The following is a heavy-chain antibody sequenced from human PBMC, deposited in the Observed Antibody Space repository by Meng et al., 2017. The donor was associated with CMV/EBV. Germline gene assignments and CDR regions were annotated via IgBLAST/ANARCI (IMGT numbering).Heavy chain of an antibody. Sequence: SETLSLTCTVSGGSISSSSDYWGWRRQPPGKGLEWFVRIYNSRSTYYNPSLKCRVTITVDTSKNQFTLKLSSVTAADTAVYYCARLYGKTVSSALFDYWGQGTLVTVSS. CDR2: IYNSRST. CDR1: GGSISSSSDY. V-gene: IGHV4-39*01. J-gene: IGHJ4*02. D-gene: IGHD6-25*01. CDR3: ARLYGKTVSSALFDY.